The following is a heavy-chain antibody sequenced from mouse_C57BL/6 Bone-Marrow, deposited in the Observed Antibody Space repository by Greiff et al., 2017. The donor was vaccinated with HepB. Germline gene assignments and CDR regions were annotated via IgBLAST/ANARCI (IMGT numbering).Heavy chain of an antibody. CDR2: IWRGGST. CDR3: AKILTTVVAPGRYFDV. J-gene: IGHJ1*03. Sequence: VKLVESGPGLVQPSQSLSITCTVSGFSLTSYGVHWVRQSPGKGLEWLGVIWRGGSTDYNAAFMSRLSITKDNSKSQVFFKMNSLQADDTAIYYCAKILTTVVAPGRYFDVGGTGTTVTVSS. V-gene: IGHV2-5*01. D-gene: IGHD1-1*01. CDR1: GFSLTSYG.